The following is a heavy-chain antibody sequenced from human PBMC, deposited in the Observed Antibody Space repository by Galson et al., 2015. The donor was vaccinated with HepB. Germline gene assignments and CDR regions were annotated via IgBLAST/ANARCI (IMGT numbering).Heavy chain of an antibody. J-gene: IGHJ3*01. CDR3: ARHDEIVVVTTAFDV. CDR1: GYSFTSYW. CDR2: IYPGDSDT. D-gene: IGHD2-21*02. V-gene: IGHV5-51*01. Sequence: QSGAEVKKPGESLKISCKASGYSFTSYWIGWVRQKPGKGLEWMGIIYPGDSDTTYSPSFQDQVTFSADKSISTAYLQWSSLKASDTAMYYCARHDEIVVVTTAFDVWGQGTMVTVSS.